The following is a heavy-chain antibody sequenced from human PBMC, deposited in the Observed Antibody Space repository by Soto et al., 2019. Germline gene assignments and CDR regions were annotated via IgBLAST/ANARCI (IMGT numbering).Heavy chain of an antibody. J-gene: IGHJ5*02. CDR2: IGGDGEST. Sequence: GGSLRLSCAASGFTFSSYAMSWVRQIPGKGLECVSAIGGDGESTHYADSVKGRFTISRDNSKNTLYLQLNSLRVEDTAVYYCAKVGGFDPWGQGTLVTVSS. CDR1: GFTFSSYA. D-gene: IGHD4-17*01. V-gene: IGHV3-23*01. CDR3: AKVGGFDP.